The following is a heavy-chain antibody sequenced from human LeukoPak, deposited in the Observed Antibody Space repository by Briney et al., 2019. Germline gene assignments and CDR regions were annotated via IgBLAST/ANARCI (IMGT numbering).Heavy chain of an antibody. CDR2: IYYSGST. V-gene: IGHV4-39*07. CDR3: ARGRKGYSGYVALLNYYFDY. CDR1: GGSISSSSYY. J-gene: IGHJ4*02. D-gene: IGHD5-12*01. Sequence: PSETLSLTCTVSGGSISSSSYYWGWIRQPPGKGLEWIGSIYYSGSTYYNPSLKSRVTISVDTSKNQFSLKLSSVTAADTAVYYCARGRKGYSGYVALLNYYFDYWGQGTLVTVSS.